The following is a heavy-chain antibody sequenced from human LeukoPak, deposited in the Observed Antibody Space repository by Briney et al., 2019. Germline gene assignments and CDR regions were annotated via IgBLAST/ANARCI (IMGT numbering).Heavy chain of an antibody. D-gene: IGHD5-18*01. V-gene: IGHV4-61*01. Sequence: SETLSLPCTVSGGSVSSGSYYWSWIRQPPGKGLEWFGYISYSESINYNPSLTSRVTISVDTSENQFSLKVSSVTAADTAVYYCARSGYGYWDYWGQGILVTVSS. CDR1: GGSVSSGSYY. CDR3: ARSGYGYWDY. J-gene: IGHJ4*02. CDR2: ISYSESI.